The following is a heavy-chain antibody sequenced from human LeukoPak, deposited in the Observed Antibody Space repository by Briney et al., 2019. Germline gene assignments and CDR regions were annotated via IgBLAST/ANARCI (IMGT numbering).Heavy chain of an antibody. D-gene: IGHD5-12*01. CDR3: ARGKLEWLRFGNYYYYYMDV. Sequence: SVKVSCKASGGTFISYAISWVRQAPGQGLEWMGGIIPIFGTANYAQKFQGRVTITADESTSTAYMELSSLRSEDTAVYYCARGKLEWLRFGNYYYYYMDVWGKGTTVTVSS. J-gene: IGHJ6*03. V-gene: IGHV1-69*01. CDR2: IIPIFGTA. CDR1: GGTFISYA.